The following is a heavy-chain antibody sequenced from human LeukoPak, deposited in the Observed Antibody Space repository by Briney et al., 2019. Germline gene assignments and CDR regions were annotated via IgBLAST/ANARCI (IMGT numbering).Heavy chain of an antibody. J-gene: IGHJ4*02. Sequence: PGGSLRLSCAASGFTFSSYSMNWVRQAPGKGLEWVSSISSSSSYIYYADSVKGRFTISRDNAKNSLYLQMNSLRAEDTAVYYCAREGYCSGGSCYSFVFGYWGQGTLVTVSS. CDR3: AREGYCSGGSCYSFVFGY. CDR1: GFTFSSYS. CDR2: ISSSSSYI. D-gene: IGHD2-15*01. V-gene: IGHV3-21*01.